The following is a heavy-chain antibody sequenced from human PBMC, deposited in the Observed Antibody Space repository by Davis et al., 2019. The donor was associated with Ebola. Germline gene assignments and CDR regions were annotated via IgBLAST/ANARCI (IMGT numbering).Heavy chain of an antibody. CDR1: GYSFNNYW. Sequence: PGGSLRLSCKGSGYSFNNYWISWVRQLPGKGLEWLGRIDPSDSYTNYSTSFQGHITISVDRSVSSVFLQWSSLRASDTAIYYCARDIPSSYNWFDPWGQGTQVTVSA. CDR2: IDPSDSYT. CDR3: ARDIPSSYNWFDP. D-gene: IGHD2-15*01. J-gene: IGHJ5*02. V-gene: IGHV5-10-1*01.